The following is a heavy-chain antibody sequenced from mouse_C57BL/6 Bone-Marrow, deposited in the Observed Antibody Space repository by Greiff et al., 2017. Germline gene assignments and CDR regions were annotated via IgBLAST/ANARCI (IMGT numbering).Heavy chain of an antibody. Sequence: EVKLVESGGDLVKPGGSLKLSCAASGFTFSSYGMSWVRQTPDKRLEWVATISSGGSYTYYPDSVKGRFTISRDNAKNTRYLQMSSLKSEDTAMYYCARGPHYFDYWGQGTTLTVSS. CDR3: ARGPHYFDY. CDR1: GFTFSSYG. V-gene: IGHV5-6*01. CDR2: ISSGGSYT. J-gene: IGHJ2*01.